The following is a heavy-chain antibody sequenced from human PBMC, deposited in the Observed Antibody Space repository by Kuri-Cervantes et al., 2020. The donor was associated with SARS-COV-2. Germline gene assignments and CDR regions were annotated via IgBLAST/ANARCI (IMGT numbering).Heavy chain of an antibody. D-gene: IGHD6-13*01. J-gene: IGHJ4*02. CDR3: AKVGSSRWRQYDY. V-gene: IGHV1-69*04. CDR2: IIPILGIA. Sequence: SVKVSCKASGGTFSSYAISWVRQAPGQGLEWMGRIIPILGIANYAQKFQGRVTITADKSTSTAYMELSSLRSEDTAVYYCAKVGSSRWRQYDYWGQGTLVTVSS. CDR1: GGTFSSYA.